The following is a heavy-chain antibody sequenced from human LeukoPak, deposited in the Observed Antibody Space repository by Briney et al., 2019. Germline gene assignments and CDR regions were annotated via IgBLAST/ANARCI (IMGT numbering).Heavy chain of an antibody. CDR2: ISSSSSYI. D-gene: IGHD6-19*01. Sequence: GGSLRLSCAASGFTFSSYSMNWVRQAPGKGLEWVSSISSSSSYIYYADSVKGRFTISRDNAKNSLYLQMNSLRAEDTAVYYCARVKASQWLVNYWGQGTLVTVSS. J-gene: IGHJ4*02. CDR1: GFTFSSYS. CDR3: ARVKASQWLVNY. V-gene: IGHV3-21*04.